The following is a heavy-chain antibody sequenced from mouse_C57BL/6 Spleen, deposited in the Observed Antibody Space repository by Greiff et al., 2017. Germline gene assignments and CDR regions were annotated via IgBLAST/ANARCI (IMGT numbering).Heavy chain of an antibody. V-gene: IGHV5-17*01. CDR2: ISSGSSTI. CDR1: GFTFSDYG. CDR3: ARGGYDEWFAY. D-gene: IGHD2-2*01. J-gene: IGHJ3*01. Sequence: EVKLMESGGGLVKPGGSLKLSCAASGFTFSDYGMHWVRQAPEKGLEWVAYISSGSSTIYYADTVKGRFTISRDNAKNTLFLQMTSLRSEDTAMYYCARGGYDEWFAYWGQGTLVTVSA.